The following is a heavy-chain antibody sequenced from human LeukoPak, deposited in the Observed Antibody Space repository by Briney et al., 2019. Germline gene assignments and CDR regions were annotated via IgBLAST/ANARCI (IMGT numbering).Heavy chain of an antibody. CDR2: IFYSGST. V-gene: IGHV4-39*07. J-gene: IGHJ6*03. D-gene: IGHD6-13*01. Sequence: SETLSLTCTVSGGSISTSNYYWGWIRQPPGKGLEWIGNIFYSGSTYYSPSLRSRVTISVDTSKNQFSLKLSSVTAADTAVYYCASLRVGSSFGYQYYIDVWGKGTTVTVSS. CDR1: GGSISTSNYY. CDR3: ASLRVGSSFGYQYYIDV.